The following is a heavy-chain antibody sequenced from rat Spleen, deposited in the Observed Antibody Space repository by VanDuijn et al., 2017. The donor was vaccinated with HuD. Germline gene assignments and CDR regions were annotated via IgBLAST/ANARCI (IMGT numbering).Heavy chain of an antibody. CDR3: ARSGYYDGHYFDY. CDR1: EFSLTGNN. D-gene: IGHD1-12*02. Sequence: QVLLKESGPGLVQPSQTLSLTCSVSEFSLTGNNIHWVRQSPGKGLEWMGRMRYDGDTSYNSALKSRLSISRDTSKNQVLLKMNSLQTEDTGMYFYARSGYYDGHYFDYWGQGTLVTVSS. V-gene: IGHV2-63*01. CDR2: MRYDGDT. J-gene: IGHJ3*01.